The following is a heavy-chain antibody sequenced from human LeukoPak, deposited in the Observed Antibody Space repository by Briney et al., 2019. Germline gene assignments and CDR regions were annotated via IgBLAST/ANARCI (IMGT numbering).Heavy chain of an antibody. Sequence: SETLSLTCTVSGGSISGSYWSWIRQPPGKGLEWIGYIYYSGTTNYNPSLKSRVTISVDTSKNQFSLKLSSVTAADTAVYYCARDGRQRITMDAGALDIWGQGTMVTVSS. CDR2: IYYSGTT. D-gene: IGHD3-10*01. V-gene: IGHV4-59*12. CDR1: GGSISGSY. CDR3: ARDGRQRITMDAGALDI. J-gene: IGHJ3*02.